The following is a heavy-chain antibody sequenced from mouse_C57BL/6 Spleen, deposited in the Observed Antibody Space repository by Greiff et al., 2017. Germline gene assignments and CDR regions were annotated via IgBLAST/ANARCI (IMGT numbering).Heavy chain of an antibody. V-gene: IGHV1-64*01. D-gene: IGHD4-1*01. CDR3: ARERELTGTVYAMDY. J-gene: IGHJ4*01. CDR2: IHPNSGST. CDR1: GYTFTSYW. Sequence: QVQLQQPGAELVKPGASVKLSCKASGYTFTSYWMHWVKQRPGQGLEWIGMIHPNSGSTNYNEKFKSKATLTVDKSSSTAYMQLSSLTSEDSAVYYCARERELTGTVYAMDYWGQGTSVTVSS.